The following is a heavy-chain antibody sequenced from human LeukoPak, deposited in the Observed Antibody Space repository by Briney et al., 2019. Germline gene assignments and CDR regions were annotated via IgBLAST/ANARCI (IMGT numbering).Heavy chain of an antibody. CDR3: ARDGSDSSGYYFDY. J-gene: IGHJ4*02. V-gene: IGHV3-30-3*01. CDR1: GFTFSSYA. D-gene: IGHD3-22*01. Sequence: GRSLRLSCAASGFTFSSYAMHWVRQAPGKGLEWVAVISYDGSNKYYADSVKGRFTISRDNSKNTLYLQMNSLRAEDTAVYYCARDGSDSSGYYFDYWGQGTLVTVSS. CDR2: ISYDGSNK.